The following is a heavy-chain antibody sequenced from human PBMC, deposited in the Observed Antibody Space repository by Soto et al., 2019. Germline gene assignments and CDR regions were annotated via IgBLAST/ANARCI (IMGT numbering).Heavy chain of an antibody. Sequence: EVQLVESGGDLVQPGGSLRLSCAASGGTFSGDWMHWVRRVPGKGLVWVSRIYGDGTTTTYADSGQGRFTISRDTGKNTVYLQMNSLRVDDTGVYFCARSCCGEQNWFDPWGQGTLVTVSS. J-gene: IGHJ5*02. CDR3: ARSCCGEQNWFDP. CDR1: GGTFSGDW. D-gene: IGHD4-17*01. CDR2: IYGDGTTT. V-gene: IGHV3-74*01.